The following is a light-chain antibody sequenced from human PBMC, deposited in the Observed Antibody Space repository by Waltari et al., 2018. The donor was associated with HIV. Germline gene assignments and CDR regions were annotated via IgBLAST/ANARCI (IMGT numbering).Light chain of an antibody. CDR3: QQYVSSPRT. J-gene: IGKJ1*01. CDR2: GAS. Sequence: EIVLTQSPGTLSLFPGEGATLSCRASQTVSSGSLAWYQLKPGQAPRLLIYGASSRATGIPDRFRGGGSGTDFTLTISRLEPEDFAVYYCQQYVSSPRTFGQGTKVEVK. CDR1: QTVSSGS. V-gene: IGKV3-20*01.